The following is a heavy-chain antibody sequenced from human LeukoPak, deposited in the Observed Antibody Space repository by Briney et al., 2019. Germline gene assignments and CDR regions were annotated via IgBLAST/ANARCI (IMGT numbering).Heavy chain of an antibody. V-gene: IGHV5-51*01. D-gene: IGHD1-26*01. J-gene: IGHJ4*02. CDR3: ARHETGSYLRPPGDY. CDR1: GYNFASYW. Sequence: GASLKISCKDYGYNFASYWIGWVRQLARKGLERMGIIYPGDSDTRYSPSFQGQVTISADKSISTAYLQWTSLKASDTAMYYCARHETGSYLRPPGDYWGQGTLVTVSS. CDR2: IYPGDSDT.